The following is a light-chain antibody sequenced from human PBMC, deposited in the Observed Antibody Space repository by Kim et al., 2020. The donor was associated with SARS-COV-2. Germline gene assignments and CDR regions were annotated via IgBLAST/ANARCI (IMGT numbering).Light chain of an antibody. CDR1: SLRTYY. J-gene: IGLJ2*01. Sequence: VALGQTVRITCQGDSLRTYYATWYQQKPGQAPILVIYGKNTRPSGIPDRFSGSTSGNTASLTITGTQAGDEADYYCNSRDSNDNVVFGRGTRLTVL. CDR3: NSRDSNDNVV. V-gene: IGLV3-19*01. CDR2: GKN.